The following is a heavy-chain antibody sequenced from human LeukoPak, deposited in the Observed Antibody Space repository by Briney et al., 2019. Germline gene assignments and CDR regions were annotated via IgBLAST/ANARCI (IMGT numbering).Heavy chain of an antibody. CDR2: IYYSGST. D-gene: IGHD6-13*01. CDR1: GGSLSSYY. J-gene: IGHJ4*02. Sequence: SETLSLTCTVSGGSLSSYYWSWIRQPPGKGLERIGYIYYSGSTNYNPSLKSRLTISVDTSKNQFSLKLSSVTAADTAVYYCARVGIRAAAQANFDYWGQGALVTVSS. V-gene: IGHV4-59*01. CDR3: ARVGIRAAAQANFDY.